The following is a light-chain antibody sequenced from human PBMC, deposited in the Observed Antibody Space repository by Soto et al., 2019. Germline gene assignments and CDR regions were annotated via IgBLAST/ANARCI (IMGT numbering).Light chain of an antibody. Sequence: EIVLTQSPGTLSLSPGERATLSCRASQTVRNNYLAWYQQKPGQAPRLLIYNSSTRPTGIPDRFSGSGSGTDFSLTISRLEPEDFALYFCQQYRDLPQTVGRGTTVDI. CDR1: QTVRNNY. J-gene: IGKJ1*01. V-gene: IGKV3-20*01. CDR3: QQYRDLPQT. CDR2: NSS.